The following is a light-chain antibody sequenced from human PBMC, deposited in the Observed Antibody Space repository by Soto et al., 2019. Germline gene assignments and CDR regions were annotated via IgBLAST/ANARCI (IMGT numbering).Light chain of an antibody. CDR2: AAS. CDR3: QHYNSYSEA. Sequence: DIQMTQSPSSLSASVGDRVTITCRASQSIDKYLNWYQQKPGKGPNLLIYAASNLRTGVPSRFSGSGSGTEFTLTISSLQPDDFATYYCQHYNSYSEAFGQGTKVDI. V-gene: IGKV1-16*01. CDR1: QSIDKY. J-gene: IGKJ1*01.